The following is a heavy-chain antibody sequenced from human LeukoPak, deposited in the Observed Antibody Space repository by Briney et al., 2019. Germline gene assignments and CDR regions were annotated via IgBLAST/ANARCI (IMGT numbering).Heavy chain of an antibody. J-gene: IGHJ4*02. CDR3: AKRASPPYYFDY. V-gene: IGHV3-23*01. Sequence: PGGSLRLSCAASGFTFSSYAMSWVRQAPGKGLERVSAISTSGGSTYYADSVKGRFTISRDNSKNTLYLQMNSLSAEDTAVYYCAKRASPPYYFDYWGQGTLVTVSS. CDR1: GFTFSSYA. CDR2: ISTSGGST.